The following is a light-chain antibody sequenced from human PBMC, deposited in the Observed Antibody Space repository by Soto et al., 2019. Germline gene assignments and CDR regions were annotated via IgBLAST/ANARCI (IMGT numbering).Light chain of an antibody. V-gene: IGLV2-8*01. Sequence: QSALTQPPSSSGSRGQSVTISCTGTSSDVGGYNYVSWYQQHPGKAPKLMIYEVSKRPSGVPDRFSGSKSGNTASLTVSGLQAEDEADYYCSSYAGSNNLGVFGTGTKVTVL. CDR3: SSYAGSNNLGV. J-gene: IGLJ1*01. CDR1: SSDVGGYNY. CDR2: EVS.